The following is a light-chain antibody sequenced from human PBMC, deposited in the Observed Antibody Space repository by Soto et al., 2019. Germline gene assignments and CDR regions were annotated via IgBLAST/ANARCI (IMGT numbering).Light chain of an antibody. CDR3: QQYESSLT. CDR2: GAS. J-gene: IGKJ4*01. Sequence: ELVLTQSPATLSLSPGDRATLSCRASQSVSSYLAWYQQKPGQAPRLLIYGASSRATGIPDRFSGSGSGTDFTLTISRLEPEDFGVYYCQQYESSLTFGGGTKVDIK. V-gene: IGKV3-20*01. CDR1: QSVSSY.